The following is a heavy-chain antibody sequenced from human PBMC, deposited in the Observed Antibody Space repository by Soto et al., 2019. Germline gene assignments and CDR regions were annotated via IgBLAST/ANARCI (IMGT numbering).Heavy chain of an antibody. CDR2: MNPNSGNT. CDR3: ARGRRIVVVTAISHDAFDI. V-gene: IGHV1-8*01. D-gene: IGHD2-21*02. Sequence: ASVKVSCKASGYTFTSYDINWVRQATGQGLEWMGWMNPNSGNTGYAQKFQGRVTMTRNTSISTAYMELSSLRSEDTAVYYCARGRRIVVVTAISHDAFDIWGQGTMVTVSS. CDR1: GYTFTSYD. J-gene: IGHJ3*02.